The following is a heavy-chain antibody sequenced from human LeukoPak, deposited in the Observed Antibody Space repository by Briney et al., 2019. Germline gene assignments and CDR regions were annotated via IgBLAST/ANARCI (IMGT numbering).Heavy chain of an antibody. Sequence: SQTLSLTCTVSGGSISSDNYYWSWIRQHPGKGLEWIGYIYHTGGTFYNPSLKSRVTISLDTSENQFSLKLSSVTAADTAVYYCASSEATTTPPPYGMGVWGQGTTVTVSS. V-gene: IGHV4-31*03. CDR3: ASSEATTTPPPYGMGV. J-gene: IGHJ6*02. CDR1: GGSISSDNYY. CDR2: IYHTGGT. D-gene: IGHD5-12*01.